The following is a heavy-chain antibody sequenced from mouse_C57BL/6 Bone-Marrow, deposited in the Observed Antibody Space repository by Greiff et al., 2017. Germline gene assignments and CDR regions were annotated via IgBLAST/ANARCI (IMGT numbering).Heavy chain of an antibody. Sequence: EVKLVESGGGLVKPGGSLKLSCAASGFTFSSYAMSWVRQTPEKRLEWVATISDGGSYTYYPDNVKGRFTISRDNAKNNLYLQMSHLKSEDTAMYYCARDTDYRGQGTTLTVSS. V-gene: IGHV5-4*01. CDR1: GFTFSSYA. J-gene: IGHJ2*01. CDR3: ARDTDY. CDR2: ISDGGSYT.